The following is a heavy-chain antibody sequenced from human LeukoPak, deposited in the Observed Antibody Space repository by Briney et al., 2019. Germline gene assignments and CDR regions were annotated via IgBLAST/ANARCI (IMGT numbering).Heavy chain of an antibody. Sequence: SVKVSCKASGGTFSSYAISWLRQAPGQGLEWMGGITPIFGTANYAQKFQGRVTITAVESMSTAYMELSSLRSEDTAVYYCARGWLAETTVVTPYNYWGQGTLVTVSS. CDR2: ITPIFGTA. D-gene: IGHD4-23*01. CDR1: GGTFSSYA. J-gene: IGHJ4*02. V-gene: IGHV1-69*13. CDR3: ARGWLAETTVVTPYNY.